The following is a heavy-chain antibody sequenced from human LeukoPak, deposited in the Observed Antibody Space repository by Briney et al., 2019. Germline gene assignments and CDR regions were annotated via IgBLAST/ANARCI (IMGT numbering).Heavy chain of an antibody. CDR1: GFTIGTAW. V-gene: IGHV3-15*01. D-gene: IGHD3-3*02. CDR2: IKSEGEGATT. J-gene: IGHJ6*04. Sequence: GGSLRLSCVSSGFTIGTAWMSWVRRAPGKGLEWLGHIKSEGEGATTDYAAPAKGRFAISRDDSKNMIYLQMSSLKIDDTAIYYCIAHFPYFYGFDVWGKGTTVTVSS. CDR3: IAHFPYFYGFDV.